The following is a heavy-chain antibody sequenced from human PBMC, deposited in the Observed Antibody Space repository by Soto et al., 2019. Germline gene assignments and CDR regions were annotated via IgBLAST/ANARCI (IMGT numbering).Heavy chain of an antibody. Sequence: QVQLVQSGAEVTKPGSSVKVSCQASGGTFSSYAISWVRQAPGQGLEWMGGIIPIFGTANYAQKFQGRVKITADESKSTDYMELISLLSEDTAVYYCARDGGKDIVVVPAAEACDYWGQGTLVTVSS. D-gene: IGHD2-2*01. V-gene: IGHV1-69*01. CDR2: IIPIFGTA. CDR1: GGTFSSYA. CDR3: ARDGGKDIVVVPAAEACDY. J-gene: IGHJ4*02.